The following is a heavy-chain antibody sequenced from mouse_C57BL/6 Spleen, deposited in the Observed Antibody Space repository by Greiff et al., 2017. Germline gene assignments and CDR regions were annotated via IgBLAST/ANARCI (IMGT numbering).Heavy chain of an antibody. Sequence: QVQLQQSGAELMKPGASVKLSCKATGYTFTGYWIEWVKQRPGHGLEWIGEILTGSGSTNYHEKFKGQATFTADTSSNTPDMLLCSLTSEDSAIYYCARADCYSAMDYWGQGTSGTVSS. J-gene: IGHJ4*01. CDR2: ILTGSGST. V-gene: IGHV1-9*01. CDR3: ARADCYSAMDY. CDR1: GYTFTGYW.